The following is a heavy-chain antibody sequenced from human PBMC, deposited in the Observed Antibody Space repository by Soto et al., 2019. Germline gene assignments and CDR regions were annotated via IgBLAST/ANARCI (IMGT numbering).Heavy chain of an antibody. Sequence: PGGSLRLSCAVSGFTFSNYYIHWVRQAPGKGLEWVSSIRSGRDTFYADSVKGRFSISRDDATSSVSLQMNSLRGEDTAVYFCAREETAWPLAYGLDVWGQGTTVPVSS. V-gene: IGHV3-21*01. CDR1: GFTFSNYY. CDR3: AREETAWPLAYGLDV. J-gene: IGHJ6*02. D-gene: IGHD2-21*02. CDR2: IRSGRDT.